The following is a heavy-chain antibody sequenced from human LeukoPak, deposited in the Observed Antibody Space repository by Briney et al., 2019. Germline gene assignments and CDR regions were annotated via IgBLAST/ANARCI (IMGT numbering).Heavy chain of an antibody. CDR3: AKELGRSGSGWFDP. V-gene: IGHV3-48*03. D-gene: IGHD6-25*01. CDR1: GFTFSSYE. Sequence: GGSLRLSCAASGFTFSSYEMNWVRQAPGKGLEWVSYISSSGSTIYYADSVKGRFTISRDNSKNTLYLQMNSLRAEDTAVYYCAKELGRSGSGWFDPWGQGTLVTVSS. J-gene: IGHJ5*02. CDR2: ISSSGSTI.